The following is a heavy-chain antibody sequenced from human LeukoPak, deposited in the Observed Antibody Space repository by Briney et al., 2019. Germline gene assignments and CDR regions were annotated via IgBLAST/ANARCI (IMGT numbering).Heavy chain of an antibody. CDR3: ARDTRYCSGGSCSTFDY. CDR2: VFYSGST. V-gene: IGHV4-30-4*01. D-gene: IGHD2-15*01. Sequence: PSETLSLTCTVSGGSISTSDYYWSWIRQPPGKGLEWIGYVFYSGSTYYNPSLQGRATISRDTSKNQFSLKVNSVTAADTAVYYCARDTRYCSGGSCSTFDYWGQGTLVTVSS. CDR1: GGSISTSDYY. J-gene: IGHJ4*02.